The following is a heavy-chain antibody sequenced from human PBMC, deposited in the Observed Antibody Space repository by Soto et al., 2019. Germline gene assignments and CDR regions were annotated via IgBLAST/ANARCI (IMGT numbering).Heavy chain of an antibody. J-gene: IGHJ6*02. D-gene: IGHD6-6*01. V-gene: IGHV5-10-1*01. CDR2: IDPSDSYT. CDR3: ARQGSSSDLYYYGMDV. Sequence: GESLKISCKGSGYSFTSYCISWVRQMPGKGLEWMGRIDPSDSYTNYSPSFQGHVTISADKSISTAYLQWSSLKASDTAMYYCARQGSSSDLYYYGMDVWGQGTTVTVSS. CDR1: GYSFTSYC.